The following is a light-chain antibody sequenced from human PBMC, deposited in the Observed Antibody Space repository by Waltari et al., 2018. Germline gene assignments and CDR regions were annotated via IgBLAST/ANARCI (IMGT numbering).Light chain of an antibody. V-gene: IGLV3-25*03. J-gene: IGLJ3*02. CDR1: TLPKQY. CDR3: QTADSSGPYWV. Sequence: SYELTQPPSVSVSPGQTARITCSGDTLPKQYAYWYQQKTGQAPVLVIYKDSERPSGIPEGFSGSSSGTTATLTISGVQAEDEADYYCQTADSSGPYWVFGGGTKLTVL. CDR2: KDS.